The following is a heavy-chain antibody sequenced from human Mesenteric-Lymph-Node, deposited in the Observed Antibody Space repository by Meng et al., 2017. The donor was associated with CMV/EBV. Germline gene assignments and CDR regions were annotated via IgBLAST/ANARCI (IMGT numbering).Heavy chain of an antibody. CDR3: AREERGVGTYNAPDY. J-gene: IGHJ4*02. Sequence: SETLSLTCIVSGGSVSSGSYYWSWIRQPPGKGLEWIGYIHTTGSTNQHPSLKSRVTISLDTSKNHFSLRLTSVTAADTAIYYCAREERGVGTYNAPDYWGQGTLVTVSS. CDR1: GGSVSSGSYY. D-gene: IGHD1-26*01. CDR2: IHTTGST. V-gene: IGHV4-61*03.